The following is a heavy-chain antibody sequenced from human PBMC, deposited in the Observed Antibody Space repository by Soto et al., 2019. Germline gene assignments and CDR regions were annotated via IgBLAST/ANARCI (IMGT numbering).Heavy chain of an antibody. J-gene: IGHJ4*02. CDR3: ARIQDYVWGSYPYDV. D-gene: IGHD3-16*02. CDR1: GFSLNEARLG. CDR2: IFSNDEK. V-gene: IGHV2-26*01. Sequence: SGPTLVNPTETLTLTCTVSGFSLNEARLGVSWIRQPPGRALEWLAHIFSNDEKSYSTSLYNRLTISTDTSKSQVVLTMTNMGPVDTATYFCARIQDYVWGSYPYDVWGQGSLVTVSS.